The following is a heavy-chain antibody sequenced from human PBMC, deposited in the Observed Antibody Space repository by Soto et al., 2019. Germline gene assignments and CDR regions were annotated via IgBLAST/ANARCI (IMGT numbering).Heavy chain of an antibody. D-gene: IGHD3-22*01. Sequence: GASVKVSCKASGYTFTSYYMHWVRQAPGQGLEWMGIINPSGGSTSYAQKFQGRVTMTRDTSTSTVYMELSSLRSEDTAVYCCARERITMIVVVSNAFDIWGQGTMVTVSS. V-gene: IGHV1-46*01. CDR3: ARERITMIVVVSNAFDI. CDR1: GYTFTSYY. J-gene: IGHJ3*02. CDR2: INPSGGST.